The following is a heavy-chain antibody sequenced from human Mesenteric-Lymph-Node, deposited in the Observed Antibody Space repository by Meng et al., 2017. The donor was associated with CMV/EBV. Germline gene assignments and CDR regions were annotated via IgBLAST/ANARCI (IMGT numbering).Heavy chain of an antibody. Sequence: GESLKISCAASGFDITTYTMNWVRQATGKGLEWVSSISSSSNDIYYADSVKGRFTISRDNAKSSLYLEMNSLRVEDTAVYYCARRYFDLWGRGTLVTVSS. CDR3: ARRYFDL. CDR1: GFDITTYT. V-gene: IGHV3-21*01. J-gene: IGHJ2*01. CDR2: ISSSSNDI.